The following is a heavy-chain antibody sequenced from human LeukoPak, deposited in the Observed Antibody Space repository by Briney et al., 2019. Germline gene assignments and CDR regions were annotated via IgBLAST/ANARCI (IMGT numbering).Heavy chain of an antibody. CDR2: INPSGFST. Sequence: GASVKVSCKASGYTFTSYYMHWVRQAPGQGLEWMGIINPSGFSTTYAQKFQGRVTMTEDTSTDTAYMELSSLRSEDTAVYYCATVSIYDSSGYPFDYWGQGTLVTVSS. CDR1: GYTFTSYY. CDR3: ATVSIYDSSGYPFDY. D-gene: IGHD3-22*01. V-gene: IGHV1-46*01. J-gene: IGHJ4*02.